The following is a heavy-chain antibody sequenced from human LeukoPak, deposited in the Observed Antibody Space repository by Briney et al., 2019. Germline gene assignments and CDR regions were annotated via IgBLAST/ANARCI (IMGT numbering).Heavy chain of an antibody. CDR3: AKGYTWNNIDY. J-gene: IGHJ4*02. V-gene: IGHV3-23*01. Sequence: GGSLRLSCAASGFTFSSYAMHWVRQAPGKGLEWVSAISASGGSTYYADSVKGRFTISRGNSKNTLYLQMNSLRAEDTAVYYCAKGYTWNNIDYWGQGTLVTVSS. CDR1: GFTFSSYA. D-gene: IGHD1/OR15-1a*01. CDR2: ISASGGST.